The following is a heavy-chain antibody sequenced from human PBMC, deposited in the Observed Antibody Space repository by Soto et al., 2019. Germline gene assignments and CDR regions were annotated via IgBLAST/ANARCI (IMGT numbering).Heavy chain of an antibody. CDR2: ISSSSSTI. J-gene: IGHJ4*02. Sequence: QPGGSLRLSCAASGFTFSSYSMNWVRQAPGKGLEWVSYISSSSSTIYYADSVKGRFTISRDNAKNSLYLQMNSLRAEDTAVYYCARLNFEQHVDYWGQGTLVTVSS. D-gene: IGHD6-13*01. CDR1: GFTFSSYS. V-gene: IGHV3-48*01. CDR3: ARLNFEQHVDY.